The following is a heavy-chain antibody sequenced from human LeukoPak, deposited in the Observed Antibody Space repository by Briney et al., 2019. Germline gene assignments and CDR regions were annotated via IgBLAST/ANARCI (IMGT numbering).Heavy chain of an antibody. CDR1: GYTFTAYY. Sequence: ASVKVSCKTSGYTFTAYYMHWARQAPGQGLEWMGWINPNSGATDYAQKFQGRVTMTRDTSISTTYMELSSLRFDDTAVYYCARNSWYEYWGQGTLVTVSS. J-gene: IGHJ4*02. V-gene: IGHV1-2*02. CDR2: INPNSGAT. D-gene: IGHD6-13*01. CDR3: ARNSWYEY.